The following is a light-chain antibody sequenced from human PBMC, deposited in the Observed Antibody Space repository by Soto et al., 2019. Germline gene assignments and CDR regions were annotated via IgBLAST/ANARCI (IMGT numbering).Light chain of an antibody. J-gene: IGKJ5*01. Sequence: ALPLTQSPSSLSASVGDRVTITCRASQDVRGALAWYQQKPGQAPKILIYDVSRLESGVPSRFSGSSSGTDFTLTISSLQPIDFATYYCQQFNSYPITFGQGTRLEIK. V-gene: IGKV1-13*02. CDR2: DVS. CDR3: QQFNSYPIT. CDR1: QDVRGA.